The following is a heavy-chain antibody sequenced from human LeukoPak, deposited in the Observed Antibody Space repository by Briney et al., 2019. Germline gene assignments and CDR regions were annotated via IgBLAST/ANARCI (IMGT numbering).Heavy chain of an antibody. V-gene: IGHV3-23*01. Sequence: GGSLRLSCTASGFTFRNYAMTWVHQAPGKGLEVVSAISGSGGSTYYADSVKGRFTIARDNSNNTLYLQMNSLRAEDTAVYYCAKGQSAGTRVFRWFDPWGQGTLVTVSS. CDR3: AKGQSAGTRVFRWFDP. D-gene: IGHD6-13*01. CDR2: ISGSGGST. J-gene: IGHJ5*02. CDR1: GFTFRNYA.